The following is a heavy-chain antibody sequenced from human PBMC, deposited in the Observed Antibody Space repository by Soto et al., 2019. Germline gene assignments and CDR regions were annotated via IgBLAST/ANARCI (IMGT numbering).Heavy chain of an antibody. D-gene: IGHD6-6*01. Sequence: ASVKVSCKGSGYTFTSYHINWVRQATGQGLEWMGWMNPNSGNTGYAQTLQGRVTMTWDTSISTAYMELSSLRFEDTAMYSCARGHISSTKNWVDPWGEGILVTVCS. CDR3: ARGHISSTKNWVDP. V-gene: IGHV1-8*01. CDR1: GYTFTSYH. J-gene: IGHJ5*02. CDR2: MNPNSGNT.